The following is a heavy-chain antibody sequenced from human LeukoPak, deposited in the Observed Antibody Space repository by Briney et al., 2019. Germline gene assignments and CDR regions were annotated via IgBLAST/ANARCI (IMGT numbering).Heavy chain of an antibody. CDR3: ARGRGSSSLAWFDP. J-gene: IGHJ5*02. Sequence: PETLSLTCTLSVGSISSYDWSSSPEPAGKGLERSGRIFTSGRAKYNPCLKRRVTMSLETFKKPFSLKQSSVTAPGTGVYFCARGRGSSSLAWFDPWGQGTLVTVSS. V-gene: IGHV4-4*07. D-gene: IGHD6-6*01. CDR1: VGSISSYD. CDR2: IFTSGRA.